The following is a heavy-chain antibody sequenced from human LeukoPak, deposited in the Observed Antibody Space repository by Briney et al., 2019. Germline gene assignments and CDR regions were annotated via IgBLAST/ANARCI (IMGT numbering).Heavy chain of an antibody. Sequence: GGSLRLSCAASGFTFSSYSMNWVRQAPGKGLEWVAFIRYDGSNKYYADSVKGRFTISRDNSKNTLYLQMNSLRAEDTAVYYCAKPARGYYYYYMDVWGKGTTVTVSS. J-gene: IGHJ6*03. V-gene: IGHV3-30*02. CDR2: IRYDGSNK. CDR3: AKPARGYYYYYMDV. CDR1: GFTFSSYS.